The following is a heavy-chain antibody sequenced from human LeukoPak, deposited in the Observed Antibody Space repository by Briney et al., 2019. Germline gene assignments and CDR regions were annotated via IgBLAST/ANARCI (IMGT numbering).Heavy chain of an antibody. Sequence: GGSLRLSCAASGFTFSSYEMNWVRQAPGKGLEWVAVIWYDGSNKYYGDSVRGRFTISRDNSKNMLYLEMNSLRGEDTAVYYCARSVGATTDWFDPWGQGTQVIVSS. D-gene: IGHD1-26*01. CDR3: ARSVGATTDWFDP. CDR2: IWYDGSNK. J-gene: IGHJ5*02. CDR1: GFTFSSYE. V-gene: IGHV3-33*08.